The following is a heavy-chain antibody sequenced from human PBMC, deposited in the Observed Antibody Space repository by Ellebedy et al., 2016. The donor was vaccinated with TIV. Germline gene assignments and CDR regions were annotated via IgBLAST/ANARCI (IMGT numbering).Heavy chain of an antibody. J-gene: IGHJ5*02. CDR3: ARGGAFWSAPPNWFNP. CDR2: IYYSGST. Sequence: SETLSLTXTVSGGSISSSSYYWGWIRQPPGKGLEWIGSIYYSGSTYYNPSLKSRVTISVDTSKNQFSLKLSSVTAADTAVYYCARGGAFWSAPPNWFNPWGQGTLVTVSS. D-gene: IGHD3-3*01. V-gene: IGHV4-39*07. CDR1: GGSISSSSYY.